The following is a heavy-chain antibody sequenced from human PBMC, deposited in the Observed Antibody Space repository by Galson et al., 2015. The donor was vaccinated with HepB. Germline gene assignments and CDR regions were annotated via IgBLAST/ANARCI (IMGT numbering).Heavy chain of an antibody. CDR2: ISAYNGNK. CDR3: ARGGLTFGGVIGDIDY. Sequence: SVKVSCKASGYTFTSYGISWVRQAPGQGLEWMGWISAYNGNKNYAQKLKGSVTMTTDTSTSTAYMELRSLRSDDTAVYYCARGGLTFGGVIGDIDYWGQGTLVTVSS. D-gene: IGHD3-16*02. J-gene: IGHJ4*02. V-gene: IGHV1-18*04. CDR1: GYTFTSYG.